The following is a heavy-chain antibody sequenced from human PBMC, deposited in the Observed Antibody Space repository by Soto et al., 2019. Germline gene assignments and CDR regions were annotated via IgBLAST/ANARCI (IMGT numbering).Heavy chain of an antibody. V-gene: IGHV1-69*13. CDR3: AREEGIAVAGTHYFDN. J-gene: IGHJ4*02. D-gene: IGHD6-19*01. CDR1: GGTFSSYA. CDR2: IIPIFGTA. Sequence: GASVKVSCKASGGTFSSYAISWVRQAPGQGLEWMGGIIPIFGTANYAQKFQGRVTITADESTSTAYMELSSLRSEDTAVYYCAREEGIAVAGTHYFDNWGQGTLVTVSS.